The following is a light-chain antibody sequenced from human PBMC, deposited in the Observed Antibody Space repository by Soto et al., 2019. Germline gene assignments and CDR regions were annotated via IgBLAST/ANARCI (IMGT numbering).Light chain of an antibody. CDR3: QQYGSSRAT. CDR2: GAS. Sequence: EIVLPQSPGTLSLSPGERATLSCMASQSVSSSYLAWYQQKPGQAPRLLIYGASSRATGIPDRFSGSGSGTDFTLTISRLEPEDFAVYYCQQYGSSRATFGQGTRLEIK. J-gene: IGKJ5*01. V-gene: IGKV3-20*01. CDR1: QSVSSSY.